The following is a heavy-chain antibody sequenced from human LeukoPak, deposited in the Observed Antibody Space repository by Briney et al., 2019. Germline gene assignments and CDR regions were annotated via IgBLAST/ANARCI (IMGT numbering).Heavy chain of an antibody. J-gene: IGHJ3*02. CDR2: IYSGGST. CDR1: GFTVSSNY. Sequence: GGSLRLSCAASGFTVSSNYMSWVRQAPGKGLEWVSVIYSGGSTYYADSVKGRFTISRHNSKNTLYLQMNSLRAEDTAVYYCAKDRPTAMVIGAFDIWGQGTMVTVSS. CDR3: AKDRPTAMVIGAFDI. D-gene: IGHD5-18*01. V-gene: IGHV3-53*01.